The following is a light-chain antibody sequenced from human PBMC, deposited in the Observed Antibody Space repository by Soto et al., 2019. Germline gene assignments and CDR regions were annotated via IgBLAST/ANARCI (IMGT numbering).Light chain of an antibody. Sequence: EIVLTQSPGTLSLSPGERATLSCRASQSVSSNNLAWYQQKPGQAPRLLIYGASSRATGIPDRFSGSGSGTDFTLTISRLEPEDFAVYYCQQYGSSSWTFGQGTKVEIK. CDR1: QSVSSNN. V-gene: IGKV3-20*01. CDR2: GAS. J-gene: IGKJ1*01. CDR3: QQYGSSSWT.